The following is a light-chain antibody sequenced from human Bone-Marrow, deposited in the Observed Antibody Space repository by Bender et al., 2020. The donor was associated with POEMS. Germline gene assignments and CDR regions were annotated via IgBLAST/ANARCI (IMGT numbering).Light chain of an antibody. Sequence: QSALTQPASVSASPGQSINITCTGSTSDIGSYNLVSWYQQHPGKVPKLIIYDVSYRPPGISYRFSGSKSGNTASLTISGLQAEDGADYYCCSYAGSSTFVFGGGTKLTVL. V-gene: IGLV2-23*02. J-gene: IGLJ2*01. CDR1: TSDIGSYNL. CDR2: DVS. CDR3: CSYAGSSTFV.